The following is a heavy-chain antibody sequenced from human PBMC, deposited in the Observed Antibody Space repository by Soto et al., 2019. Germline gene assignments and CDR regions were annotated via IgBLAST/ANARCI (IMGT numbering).Heavy chain of an antibody. J-gene: IGHJ3*02. D-gene: IGHD3-10*01. CDR3: ARDVSPGNSNSYFDAFEI. CDR1: GFTFSNDW. Sequence: EVQLVESGGGLVQPGGSLRLSCAASGFTFSNDWMTWVRQAPGKGLEWVANIKKDGSKKSYLDSVWGRFTISRDNAKNSLYLEMNSLRAEDTALYSCARDVSPGNSNSYFDAFEIWGQGTMVTVSS. CDR2: IKKDGSKK. V-gene: IGHV3-7*05.